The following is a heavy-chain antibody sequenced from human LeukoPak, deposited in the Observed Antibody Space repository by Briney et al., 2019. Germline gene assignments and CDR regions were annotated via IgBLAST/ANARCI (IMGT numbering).Heavy chain of an antibody. D-gene: IGHD4-11*01. CDR1: GGSFSTSSYF. CDR2: IYYTGST. Sequence: SETLSLTCIVSGGSFSTSSYFWGWIRQPPGKGLEWIGTIYYTGSTYYNPSLKSRVTISEDTSKNRFSLNVTSLTAADTAIYYCARAPYNSKYYITDWGRGTLVTVSS. J-gene: IGHJ4*02. CDR3: ARAPYNSKYYITD. V-gene: IGHV4-39*07.